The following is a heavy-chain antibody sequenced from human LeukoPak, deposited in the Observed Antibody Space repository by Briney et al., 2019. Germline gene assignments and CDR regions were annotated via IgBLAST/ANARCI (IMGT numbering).Heavy chain of an antibody. CDR1: GYSISSGYY. CDR2: IYHSGST. Sequence: PSETLSLTCTVSGYSISSGYYWGWIRQPPGKGLEWIGSIYHSGSTYYNPSLKSRVTISVDTSKNQFSLKLSSVTAADTAVYYCGSNAIFYYYGMDVWGQGTTVTVSS. CDR3: GSNAIFYYYGMDV. D-gene: IGHD3-9*01. J-gene: IGHJ6*02. V-gene: IGHV4-38-2*02.